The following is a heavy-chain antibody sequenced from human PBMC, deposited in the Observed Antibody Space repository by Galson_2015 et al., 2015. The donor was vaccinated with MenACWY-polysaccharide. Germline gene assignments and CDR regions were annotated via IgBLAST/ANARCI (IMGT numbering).Heavy chain of an antibody. CDR1: GFTFSSYW. J-gene: IGHJ4*02. CDR3: ARDRGGNWNPDFDY. CDR2: IKQDGSEK. D-gene: IGHD1-20*01. Sequence: SLRLSCAASGFTFSSYWMSWVRQAPGKGLEWVANIKQDGSEKYYVDSVKGRFTISRDNAKNSLYLQMNSLRAEDTAVYYCARDRGGNWNPDFDYWGQGTLVTVSS. V-gene: IGHV3-7*01.